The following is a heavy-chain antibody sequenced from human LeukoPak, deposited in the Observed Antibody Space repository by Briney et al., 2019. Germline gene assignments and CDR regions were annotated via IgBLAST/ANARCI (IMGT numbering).Heavy chain of an antibody. Sequence: SVKVSCKASGGTFRSYAITWVRQAPGQGLEWMGGIIPIFVTANYAQKFQGRVTITADESTSTAYMELSSLRAEDTAVYYCARQRSTSHDAFDIWGQGTMVTVSS. J-gene: IGHJ3*02. D-gene: IGHD2-2*01. CDR1: GGTFRSYA. CDR3: ARQRSTSHDAFDI. V-gene: IGHV1-69*13. CDR2: IIPIFVTA.